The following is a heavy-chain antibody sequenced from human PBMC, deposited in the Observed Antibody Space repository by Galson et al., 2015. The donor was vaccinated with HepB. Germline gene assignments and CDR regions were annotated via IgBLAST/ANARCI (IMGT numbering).Heavy chain of an antibody. Sequence: SVKVSCKASGYTFTSYYMHWVRQAPGQGLEWIGTINPSGGAPTYAQKFQGRVTLTSDTSTSTVYMELSSLRSEDTAVFHCARGGRIQLWSIFDVWGQGTTVTVSS. CDR3: ARGGRIQLWSIFDV. D-gene: IGHD5-18*01. V-gene: IGHV1-46*01. J-gene: IGHJ6*02. CDR1: GYTFTSYY. CDR2: INPSGGAP.